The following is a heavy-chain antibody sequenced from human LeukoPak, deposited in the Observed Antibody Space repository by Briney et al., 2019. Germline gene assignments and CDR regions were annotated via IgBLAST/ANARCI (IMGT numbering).Heavy chain of an antibody. CDR2: IYSGGKT. V-gene: IGHV3-53*01. CDR3: ARDRSPNWAYWYFDL. D-gene: IGHD7-27*01. J-gene: IGHJ2*01. Sequence: GGSLRLSCVASGFTVSSNYMNWVRQAPGKGLEWVSVIYSGGKTYYADSVKGRFTISRDNSKNTLYLHMNRLRAEDTAVYYCARDRSPNWAYWYFDLWGRGTLVTVSS. CDR1: GFTVSSNY.